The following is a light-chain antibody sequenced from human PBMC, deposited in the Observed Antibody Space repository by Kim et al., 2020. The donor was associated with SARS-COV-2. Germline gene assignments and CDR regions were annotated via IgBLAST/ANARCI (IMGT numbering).Light chain of an antibody. Sequence: EIVMSQSPATLSVSPGEITTLSCRASQSISTNLAWYQQKPGQAPRLLIYGASTRATGIPARFSGSGSGTEFTLTISSLQYDDFAIYHCQKYNNGLTRTFSQGNKVDSK. V-gene: IGKV3-15*01. J-gene: IGKJ1*01. CDR3: QKYNNGLTRT. CDR2: GAS. CDR1: QSISTN.